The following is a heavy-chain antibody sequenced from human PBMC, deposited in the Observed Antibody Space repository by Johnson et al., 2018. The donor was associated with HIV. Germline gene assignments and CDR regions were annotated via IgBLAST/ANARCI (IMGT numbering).Heavy chain of an antibody. Sequence: VQLVESGGGLIQPGGSLRLSCAASGFTVSSNCMTWVRQAPGKGLEWVSVIYSDDSTYYADSVKGRFTISRDNSKNTLYLQMNSLRAEDTAVYYCASSPRAAEGAFDIWGQGTKVTVSS. CDR1: GFTVSSNC. CDR3: ASSPRAAEGAFDI. V-gene: IGHV3-66*03. CDR2: IYSDDST. D-gene: IGHD6-13*01. J-gene: IGHJ3*02.